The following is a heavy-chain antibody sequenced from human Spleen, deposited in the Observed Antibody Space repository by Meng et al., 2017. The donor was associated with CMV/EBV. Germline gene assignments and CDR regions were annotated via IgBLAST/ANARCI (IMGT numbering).Heavy chain of an antibody. CDR3: AKGMKTWWLRLGSGFYGMDV. CDR2: ISGSGGST. J-gene: IGHJ6*02. D-gene: IGHD5-12*01. CDR1: GFTFSDYD. V-gene: IGHV3-23*01. Sequence: GESLKISCAASGFTFSDYDLHWVRQAPGEGLEWVSAISGSGGSTYYADSVKGRFTISRDNSKNTLYLQMNSLRAEDTAVYYCAKGMKTWWLRLGSGFYGMDVWGQGTTVTVS.